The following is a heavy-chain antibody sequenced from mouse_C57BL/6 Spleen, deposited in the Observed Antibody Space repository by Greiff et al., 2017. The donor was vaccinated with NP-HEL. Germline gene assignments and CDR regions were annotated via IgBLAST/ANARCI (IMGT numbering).Heavy chain of an antibody. CDR1: GYTFTDYY. D-gene: IGHD2-3*01. Sequence: EVQLQQSGPELVKPGASVKMSCKASGYTFTDYYMHWVKQSPGKSLEWIGYINPNNGDTSYIQQFKGKATLTVDNSSSTAYMQLRRLTSEDSAVYYCAIDNDDYLYAMDYWGQGTSVTVSS. J-gene: IGHJ4*01. CDR3: AIDNDDYLYAMDY. V-gene: IGHV1-22*01. CDR2: INPNNGDT.